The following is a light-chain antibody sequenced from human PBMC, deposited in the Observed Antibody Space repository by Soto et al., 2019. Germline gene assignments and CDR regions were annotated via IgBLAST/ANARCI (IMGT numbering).Light chain of an antibody. Sequence: QLVLTQPPSASGTPGQRVTISCSGRTSNIGSNYVYWYQQLPGTAPKLLIYWSDQRPSGVPDRFSGSKSGTSASLAISGLRSEDEADYYCAAWDDNLSALVFGGGTKLTVL. V-gene: IGLV1-47*01. CDR1: TSNIGSNY. J-gene: IGLJ2*01. CDR2: WSD. CDR3: AAWDDNLSALV.